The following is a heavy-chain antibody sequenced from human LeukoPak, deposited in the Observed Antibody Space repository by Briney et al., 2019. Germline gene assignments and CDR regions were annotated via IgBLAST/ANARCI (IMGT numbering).Heavy chain of an antibody. V-gene: IGHV3-7*01. Sequence: GGSLRLSCAVSGFTFSSYYMTWVRQAPGEGLEWVANIKEDGGEKYYVDFVKGRFTISRDNAKNSLYLQMNSLRAEDTAVYYCARDRVPGGYWGQGTLVTVSS. J-gene: IGHJ4*02. CDR2: IKEDGGEK. CDR1: GFTFSSYY. D-gene: IGHD3-16*01. CDR3: ARDRVPGGY.